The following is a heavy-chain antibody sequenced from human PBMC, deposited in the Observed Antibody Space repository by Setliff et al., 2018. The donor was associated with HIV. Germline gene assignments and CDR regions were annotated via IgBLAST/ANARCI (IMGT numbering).Heavy chain of an antibody. CDR3: AIGTAGVSGSYPAHAFDI. V-gene: IGHV4-38-2*01. Sequence: SETLSLTCAVSGYSISNDYYWGWIRQPPGKGLEWIGSISYRGRTYYNPSLKSRLSIYVDTSKNQLSLKLSSVTAADTAVYYCAIGTAGVSGSYPAHAFDIWGQGTMVTVSS. CDR2: ISYRGRT. D-gene: IGHD3-10*01. CDR1: GYSISNDYY. J-gene: IGHJ3*02.